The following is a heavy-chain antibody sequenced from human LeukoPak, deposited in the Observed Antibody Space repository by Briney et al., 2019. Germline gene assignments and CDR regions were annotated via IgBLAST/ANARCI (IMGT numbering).Heavy chain of an antibody. CDR3: AKLSLRAISVRGVHASYGMDV. CDR1: GFTFSSYA. CDR2: ISYDGSNK. V-gene: IGHV3-30*18. J-gene: IGHJ6*04. D-gene: IGHD3-10*01. Sequence: GGSLRLSCAASGFTFSSYAMHWVRQAPGRGLEWVAVISYDGSNKYYADSVKGRFTISRDNSKNTLYLQMNSLRAEDTAVYYCAKLSLRAISVRGVHASYGMDVWGKGTTVTVSS.